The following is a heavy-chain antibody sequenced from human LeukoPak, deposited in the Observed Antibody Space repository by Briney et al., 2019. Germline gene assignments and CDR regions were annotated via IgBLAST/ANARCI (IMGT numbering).Heavy chain of an antibody. D-gene: IGHD3-22*01. V-gene: IGHV1-69*10. Sequence: ASVKVSCKASGGTFSSYAISWVRQAPGQGLEWMGRIIPILGIANCAQKFQGRVTITADKSTSTAYMELSSLRSEDTAVYYCARLDYYDSSTNNWFDPWGQGTLVTVSS. J-gene: IGHJ5*02. CDR3: ARLDYYDSSTNNWFDP. CDR1: GGTFSSYA. CDR2: IIPILGIA.